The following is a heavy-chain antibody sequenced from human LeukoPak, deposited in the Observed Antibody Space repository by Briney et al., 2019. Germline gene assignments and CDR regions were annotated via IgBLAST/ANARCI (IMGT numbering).Heavy chain of an antibody. V-gene: IGHV3-15*01. CDR1: GFTFSNAW. CDR3: TTEGVIAAATYGMDV. D-gene: IGHD6-13*01. J-gene: IGHJ6*02. CDR2: IKSKTDGGTT. Sequence: GGSLRLSCAASGFTFSNAWMSWVRQAPGKGLEWVGRIKSKTDGGTTDYAAPVKGIFTISRDDSKSTLYLQMNSLKTEDTAVYYCTTEGVIAAATYGMDVWGQGTTVTVSS.